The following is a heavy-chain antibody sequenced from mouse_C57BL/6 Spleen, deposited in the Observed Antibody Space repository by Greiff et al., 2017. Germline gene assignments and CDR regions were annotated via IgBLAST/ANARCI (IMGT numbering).Heavy chain of an antibody. V-gene: IGHV5-17*01. CDR1: GFTFSDYG. CDR2: ISSGSSTI. Sequence: EVKLVESGGGLVKPGGSLKLSCAASGFTFSDYGMHWVRQAPEKGLEWVAYISSGSSTIYYADTVKGRFTISRDNAKNTLFLQMTSLRSEDTAMYYCARPLFITTVVADAMDYWGQGTSVTVSS. CDR3: ARPLFITTVVADAMDY. D-gene: IGHD1-1*01. J-gene: IGHJ4*01.